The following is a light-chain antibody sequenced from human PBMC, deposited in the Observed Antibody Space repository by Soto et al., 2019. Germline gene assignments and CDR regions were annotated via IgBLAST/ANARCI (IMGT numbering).Light chain of an antibody. CDR1: QGIRDD. CDR2: AVS. J-gene: IGKJ1*01. CDR3: QHYNSYSEA. Sequence: DIQMTQSPSSLSASVGDRVTITCRASQGIRDDLGWYQQKPGKAPTRLIYAVSSLQNGVPSRFSGTGSGTEFTLTISSLQPEDFATYYCQHYNSYSEAFGQGTKVELK. V-gene: IGKV1-17*01.